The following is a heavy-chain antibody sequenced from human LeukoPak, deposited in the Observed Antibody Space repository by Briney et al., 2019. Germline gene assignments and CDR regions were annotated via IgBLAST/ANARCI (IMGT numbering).Heavy chain of an antibody. V-gene: IGHV3-48*04. D-gene: IGHD6-13*01. CDR3: ARELRIAAAGKDYYYGMDV. CDR1: GFTFSSYS. CDR2: ISSSSSTI. J-gene: IGHJ6*02. Sequence: PGGSLRLSCAASGFTFSSYSMNWVRQAPGKGLEWVSYISSSSSTIYYADSVKGRFTISRDNAKNSLYLQMNSLRAEDTAVYYCARELRIAAAGKDYYYGMDVWGQGTTVTVSS.